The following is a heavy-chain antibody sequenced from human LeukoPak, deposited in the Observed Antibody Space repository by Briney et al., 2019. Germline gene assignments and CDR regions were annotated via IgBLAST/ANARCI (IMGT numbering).Heavy chain of an antibody. V-gene: IGHV1-69*13. CDR3: AGTIAVAGTTAFDY. Sequence: SVKVSCKASGGTFSSYAISWVRRAPGQGLEWMGGIIPIFGTANYAQKFQGRVTITADESTSTAYMELSSLRSEDTAVYYCAGTIAVAGTTAFDYWGRGTLVTVSS. CDR1: GGTFSSYA. J-gene: IGHJ4*02. CDR2: IIPIFGTA. D-gene: IGHD6-19*01.